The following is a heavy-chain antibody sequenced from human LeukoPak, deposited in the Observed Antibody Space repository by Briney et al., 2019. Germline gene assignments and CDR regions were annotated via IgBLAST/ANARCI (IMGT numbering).Heavy chain of an antibody. D-gene: IGHD5-18*01. J-gene: IGHJ4*02. CDR1: GSTFSSYG. CDR3: ARDLFGGYSYGLSDY. V-gene: IGHV3-21*01. CDR2: ISSSSSYI. Sequence: GGSLRLSCAASGSTFSSYGMHWVRQAPGKGLEWVSSISSSSSYIYYADSVKGRFTISRDNAKNSLYLQMNSLRAEETAVYYCARDLFGGYSYGLSDYWGQGTLVTVSS.